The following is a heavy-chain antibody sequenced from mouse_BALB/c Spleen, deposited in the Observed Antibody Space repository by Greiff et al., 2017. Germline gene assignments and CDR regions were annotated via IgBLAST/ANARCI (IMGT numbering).Heavy chain of an antibody. D-gene: IGHD1-1*01. J-gene: IGHJ3*01. CDR1: GFTFSSFG. CDR2: ISSGSSTI. Sequence: EVKVVESGGGLVQPGGSRKLSCAASGFTFSSFGMHWVRQAPEKGLEWVAYISSGSSTIYYADTVKGRFTISRDNPKNTLFLQMTSLRSEDTAMYYCARRDYSWFAYWGQGTLVTVSA. CDR3: ARRDYSWFAY. V-gene: IGHV5-17*02.